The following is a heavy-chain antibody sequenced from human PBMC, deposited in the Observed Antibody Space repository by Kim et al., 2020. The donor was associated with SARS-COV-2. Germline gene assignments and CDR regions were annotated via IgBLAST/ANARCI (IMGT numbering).Heavy chain of an antibody. Sequence: KIYADSVEGRFTIARDNSENMLSLQMDSLRTEDTAMYYCAKDSNDYLIDYWGQGTLVPSPQ. CDR2: K. D-gene: IGHD3-16*01. CDR3: AKDSNDYLIDY. J-gene: IGHJ4*02. V-gene: IGHV3-30-3*02.